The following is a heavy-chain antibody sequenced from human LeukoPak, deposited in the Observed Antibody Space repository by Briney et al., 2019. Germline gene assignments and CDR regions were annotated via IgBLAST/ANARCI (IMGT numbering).Heavy chain of an antibody. CDR3: ARSLGHYYDSSGYYFDY. V-gene: IGHV5-51*01. CDR2: TYPGDSDT. D-gene: IGHD3-22*01. J-gene: IGHJ4*02. Sequence: GESLKISCKGSGYSFTSYWIGWVRQMPGKGLEWMGITYPGDSDTRYSPSFQGQVTISADKSISTAYLQWSSLKASDTAMYYCARSLGHYYDSSGYYFDYWGQGTLVTVSS. CDR1: GYSFTSYW.